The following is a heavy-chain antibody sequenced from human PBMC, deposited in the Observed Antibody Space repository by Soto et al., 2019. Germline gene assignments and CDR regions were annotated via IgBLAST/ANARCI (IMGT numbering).Heavy chain of an antibody. J-gene: IGHJ3*02. D-gene: IGHD1-26*01. CDR2: IVVGSGNT. CDR1: GFTFTSSA. V-gene: IGHV1-58*01. Sequence: QMQLVQSGPEVKKPGTSVKVSCKASGFTFTSSAVQWVRQARGQRLEWIGWIVVGSGNTNYAQKFQERVTITRDMSTSTAYMELSSLRSEDTAVYYSAARSRVGAFDIWGQGTMVTVSS. CDR3: AARSRVGAFDI.